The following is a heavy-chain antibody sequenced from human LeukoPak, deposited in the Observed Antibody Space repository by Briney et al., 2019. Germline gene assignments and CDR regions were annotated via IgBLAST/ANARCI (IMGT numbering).Heavy chain of an antibody. CDR3: AKRDSSGSYYFDY. D-gene: IGHD1-26*01. V-gene: IGHV3-23*01. Sequence: GGSLRLSCAASGFTFSSYAMTWVRQAPGKGLEWVSAISGSGGGTYYADSVKGRFTISRDNSKNTLYLQMNSLRAEDTAVYYCAKRDSSGSYYFDYWGQGTLVTVSS. CDR1: GFTFSSYA. CDR2: ISGSGGGT. J-gene: IGHJ4*02.